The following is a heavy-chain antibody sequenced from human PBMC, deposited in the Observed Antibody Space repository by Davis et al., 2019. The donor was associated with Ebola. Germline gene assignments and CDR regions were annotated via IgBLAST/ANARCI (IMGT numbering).Heavy chain of an antibody. V-gene: IGHV3-66*01. CDR1: GFTVSTYY. CDR3: ARGSL. J-gene: IGHJ4*02. CDR2: MYADGST. Sequence: PGGSLRLSCAASGFTVSTYYINWDRQAPGKGLEWVSVMYADGSTYNADSVKARFTVSRDNSTNTVYLQMNSLRAEDTAAYYCARGSLWGRGTLVIVSS.